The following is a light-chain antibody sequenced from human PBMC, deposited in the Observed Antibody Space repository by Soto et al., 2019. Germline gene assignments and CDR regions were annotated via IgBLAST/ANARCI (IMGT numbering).Light chain of an antibody. CDR1: QTISSF. J-gene: IGKJ1*01. V-gene: IGKV1-17*01. CDR3: LQHNIYPQT. Sequence: DIQMTQSPSSLSASVGDRVTITCRASQTISSFLYWYQQKPGKAPKLLIYAASSLQTGVPSRFSGSGSGTEFTLTISSLQPEDFATYYCLQHNIYPQTFGQGTKVDIK. CDR2: AAS.